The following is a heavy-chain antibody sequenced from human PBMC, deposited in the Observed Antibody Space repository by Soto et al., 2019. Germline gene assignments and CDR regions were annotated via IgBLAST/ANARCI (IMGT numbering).Heavy chain of an antibody. CDR3: ARDRGYYYGSGSYYIPFY. CDR1: GGTFSSYA. D-gene: IGHD3-10*01. Sequence: QVQLVQSGAEVKKPGSSVKVSCKASGGTFSSYAISWVRQAPGQGLEWMGGIIPIFGTANYAQKFQGRVTIPADESTSTSYMELSRLRSEDTAVYYCARDRGYYYGSGSYYIPFYWGQGTLVTVSS. V-gene: IGHV1-69*01. J-gene: IGHJ4*02. CDR2: IIPIFGTA.